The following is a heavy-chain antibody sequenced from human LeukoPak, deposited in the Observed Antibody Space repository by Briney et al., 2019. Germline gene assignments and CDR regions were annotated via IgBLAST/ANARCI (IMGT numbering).Heavy chain of an antibody. J-gene: IGHJ4*02. Sequence: GGSLRLSCAASGFTFSSYAMNWVRQAPGKGLEWVSAISGSGDSTSYADSVKGRFTISRDNAKNSLYLQMNSLRVEDTAFYYCAKDNRRHYTSGPNPDSLHWGQGALVTVSS. V-gene: IGHV3-23*01. CDR1: GFTFSSYA. D-gene: IGHD6-19*01. CDR2: ISGSGDST. CDR3: AKDNRRHYTSGPNPDSLH.